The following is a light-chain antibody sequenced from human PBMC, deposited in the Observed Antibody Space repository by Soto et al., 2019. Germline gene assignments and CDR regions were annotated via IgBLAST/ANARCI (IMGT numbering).Light chain of an antibody. J-gene: IGLJ1*01. CDR1: SSDVGGYNY. V-gene: IGLV2-14*01. Sequence: QSVLTQPASVSGSPGQSFTISCTGTSSDVGGYNYVSWYQQHPGKVPKLMIYEVSNRPSGVSNRFSGSKSGNTASLTISGLQAEDEADYYCNSFTSSSTFVFGTGTKLTVL. CDR3: NSFTSSSTFV. CDR2: EVS.